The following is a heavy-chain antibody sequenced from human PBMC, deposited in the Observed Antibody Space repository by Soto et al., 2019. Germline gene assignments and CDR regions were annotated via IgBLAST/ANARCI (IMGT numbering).Heavy chain of an antibody. CDR1: GGTFSSYA. V-gene: IGHV1-69*13. CDR3: ARTRRAYDSSGYYYPRGNYYYHYGMDV. J-gene: IGHJ6*02. D-gene: IGHD3-22*01. CDR2: IIPIFGTA. Sequence: SVKVSCKASGGTFSSYAISWVRQAPGQGLEWRGGIIPIFGTANYAQKFQGRVTITADESTSTAYMELSSLRSEDTAVYYCARTRRAYDSSGYYYPRGNYYYHYGMDVWGQGTTVTVSS.